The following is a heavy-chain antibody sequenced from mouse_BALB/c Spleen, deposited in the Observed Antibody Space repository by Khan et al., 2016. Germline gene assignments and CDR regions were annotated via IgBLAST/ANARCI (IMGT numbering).Heavy chain of an antibody. CDR2: IYPVNSDT. CDR1: GYSFTSYL. Sequence: EVQLQESGTVLARPGASVKMSCKASGYSFTSYLIHWVKQRPGQGLEWIGDIYPVNSDTRYNQKYKDKTKLTSGTSASTAYIELSSLTNEDSAVYCCTRGGFSSFAYWGQGTPVTVSA. J-gene: IGHJ3*01. D-gene: IGHD1-3*01. CDR3: TRGGFSSFAY. V-gene: IGHV1-5*01.